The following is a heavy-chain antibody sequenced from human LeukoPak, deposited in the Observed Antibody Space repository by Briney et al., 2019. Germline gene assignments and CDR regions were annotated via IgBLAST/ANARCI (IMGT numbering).Heavy chain of an antibody. CDR2: INHSGST. V-gene: IGHV4-34*01. Sequence: PSETLSLTCAVYGGSFSGYYWSWIRQPPGKGLEWIGEINHSGSTNYNPSLKSRVTISVDTSKNQFSLKLSSVTAADTAVYYCARGLSAIVYWGQGTLVNVSS. CDR1: GGSFSGYY. J-gene: IGHJ4*02. CDR3: ARGLSAIVY. D-gene: IGHD2-15*01.